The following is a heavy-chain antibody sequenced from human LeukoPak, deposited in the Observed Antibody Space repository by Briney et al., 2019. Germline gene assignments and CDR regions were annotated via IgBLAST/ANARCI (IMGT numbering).Heavy chain of an antibody. Sequence: TGGSLRLSCAASGFTFSSYSMNWVRQAPGKGLEWVSSISSSSSYIYYADSVKGRFTISRDNSKNSLYLQMNSLRTEDTALYYCAKDIWFGELTAGRDHYGMDVWGQGTTVTVSS. CDR3: AKDIWFGELTAGRDHYGMDV. J-gene: IGHJ6*02. V-gene: IGHV3-21*03. CDR1: GFTFSSYS. D-gene: IGHD3-10*01. CDR2: ISSSSSYI.